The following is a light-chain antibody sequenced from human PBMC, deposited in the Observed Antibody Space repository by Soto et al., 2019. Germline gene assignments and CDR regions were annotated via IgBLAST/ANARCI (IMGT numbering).Light chain of an antibody. CDR1: SSDVGGYNY. CDR3: SSYTSSSTVV. V-gene: IGLV2-14*01. CDR2: EVS. J-gene: IGLJ2*01. Sequence: QSALTQPASVSGSPGQSITISCTGTSSDVGGYNYVSWYQQPPGKAPKLMIYEVSNRPLGVSNRFSGSKSGNTASLTISGLQAEDEADYYCSSYTSSSTVVFGGGTKVTVL.